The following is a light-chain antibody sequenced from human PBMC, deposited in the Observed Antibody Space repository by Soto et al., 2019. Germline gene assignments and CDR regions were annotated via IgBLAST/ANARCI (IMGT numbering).Light chain of an antibody. CDR2: DGN. J-gene: IGLJ2*01. CDR3: CSYAPSRTLL. Sequence: QSVLTQPASVSGSPGESITISCTGTSSDVGTYNLVTWYQQHPGRVPKLILYDGNKRPSGVSSRFSSSKSGNTASLTISGFQAEDVADYFCCSYAPSRTLLFGGGTKVTVL. V-gene: IGLV2-23*01. CDR1: SSDVGTYNL.